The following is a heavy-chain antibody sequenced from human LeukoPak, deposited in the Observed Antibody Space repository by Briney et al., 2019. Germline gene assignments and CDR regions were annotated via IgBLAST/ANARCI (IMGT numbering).Heavy chain of an antibody. CDR3: ARDPSTGWFDP. J-gene: IGHJ5*02. CDR1: GGSISSYY. V-gene: IGHV4-59*01. Sequence: SETLSLTCTVSGGSISSYYWSWIRQPPGKGLEWIGYIYYSGSTNYNPSLKSRVTISVDTSKNHFSLKLSSVTAADTAVYYCARDPSTGWFDPWGQGTLVTVSS. CDR2: IYYSGST.